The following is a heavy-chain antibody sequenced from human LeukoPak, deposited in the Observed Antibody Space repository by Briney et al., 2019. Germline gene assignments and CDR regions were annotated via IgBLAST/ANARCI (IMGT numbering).Heavy chain of an antibody. Sequence: SETLSLTCTVPGGSISSHYWSWIRQPPGKGLEWIGCIYYSGSTNYNPSLKSRVTISVDTSKNQFSLKLSSVTAADTAVYYCARGLNSIFGVAIHYYYMDVWGKGTTVTVSS. D-gene: IGHD3-3*01. V-gene: IGHV4-59*11. CDR2: IYYSGST. CDR3: ARGLNSIFGVAIHYYYMDV. CDR1: GGSISSHY. J-gene: IGHJ6*03.